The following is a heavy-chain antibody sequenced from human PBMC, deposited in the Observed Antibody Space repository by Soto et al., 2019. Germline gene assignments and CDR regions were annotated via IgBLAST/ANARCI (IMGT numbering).Heavy chain of an antibody. CDR3: AKDQSSSWDYYYYGMDV. J-gene: IGHJ6*02. V-gene: IGHV3-23*01. Sequence: GGSLRLSCAASGFTFSSYAMSWVRQAPGKGLEWVSTISGSGGSTYYADSVKGRFTISRDNSNNTPYLQMNSLRAEDTAVYYCAKDQSSSWDYYYYGMDVWGQGTTVTVSS. CDR2: ISGSGGST. CDR1: GFTFSSYA. D-gene: IGHD6-13*01.